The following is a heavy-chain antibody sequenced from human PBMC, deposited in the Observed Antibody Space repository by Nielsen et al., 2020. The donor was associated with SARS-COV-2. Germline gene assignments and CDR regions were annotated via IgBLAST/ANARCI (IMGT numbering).Heavy chain of an antibody. Sequence: SETLSLTCTVSGGSISSNSYYWGWIRQPPGKGLEWIGNIYSSGSTHNNPSLKSRVTISADTSKNQFSLKLRSVTAADTAVYYCARDRGIVGLTDTFDIWGQGTMVTVSS. J-gene: IGHJ3*02. CDR3: ARDRGIVGLTDTFDI. D-gene: IGHD1-26*01. CDR2: IYSSGST. CDR1: GGSISSNSYY. V-gene: IGHV4-39*07.